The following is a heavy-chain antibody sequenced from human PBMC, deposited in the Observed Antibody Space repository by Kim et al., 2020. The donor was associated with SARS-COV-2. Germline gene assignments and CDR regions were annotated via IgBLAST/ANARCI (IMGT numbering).Heavy chain of an antibody. Sequence: SETLSLTCTVSGGYIKTYYWSWIRQPPGKGLEWIGGSTNYNPSLKSRVTISEDTSKNQFFLTLSSVTAADTAVYYCARGQPISTWNFDYWGQGFLVTVSS. CDR1: GGYIKTYY. CDR3: ARGQPISTWNFDY. CDR2: GST. D-gene: IGHD6-13*01. V-gene: IGHV4-59*01. J-gene: IGHJ4*02.